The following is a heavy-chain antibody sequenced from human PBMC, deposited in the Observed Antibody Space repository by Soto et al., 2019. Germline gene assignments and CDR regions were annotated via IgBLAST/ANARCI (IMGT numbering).Heavy chain of an antibody. D-gene: IGHD3-16*01. CDR2: IYYSGST. Sequence: SETLSLTCTVSGGSISSGGYYWSWIRQHPGKGLEWIGYIYYSGSTYYNPSLKSRVTISVDTSKNQFSLKLSSVTAADTAVYYCAREGGVVRCSYYFDYWGQGTLVTVSS. V-gene: IGHV4-31*03. J-gene: IGHJ4*02. CDR3: AREGGVVRCSYYFDY. CDR1: GGSISSGGYY.